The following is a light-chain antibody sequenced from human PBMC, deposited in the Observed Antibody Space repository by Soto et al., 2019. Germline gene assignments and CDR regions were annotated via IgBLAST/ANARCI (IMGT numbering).Light chain of an antibody. V-gene: IGLV2-14*03. Sequence: QSALTQPASVSGSPGQSITISCTGTSSDVGVYNYVSWYQQHQGKAPKLMIYDVSNRPSGVSNRFSGSKSGNTASLTISGLQAEDEADYYCSSYTSSSTLVVFGGGTKVTVL. J-gene: IGLJ2*01. CDR2: DVS. CDR1: SSDVGVYNY. CDR3: SSYTSSSTLVV.